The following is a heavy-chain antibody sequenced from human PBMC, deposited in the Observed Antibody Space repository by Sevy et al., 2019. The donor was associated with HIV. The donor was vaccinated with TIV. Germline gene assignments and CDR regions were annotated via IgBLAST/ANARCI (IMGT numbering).Heavy chain of an antibody. V-gene: IGHV3-73*01. D-gene: IGHD2-15*01. CDR2: IKNKGNNYAT. J-gene: IGHJ4*02. Sequence: GGSLRLSCAASGFTFSGSAMHWVRQASGKGLEWIGRIKNKGNNYATAYGASVKGRFTISRDDSKNTADLQMNSLKTEDTAMYYCARHYIDCSGGSCSSDYFDYWGQGTLVTVSS. CDR3: ARHYIDCSGGSCSSDYFDY. CDR1: GFTFSGSA.